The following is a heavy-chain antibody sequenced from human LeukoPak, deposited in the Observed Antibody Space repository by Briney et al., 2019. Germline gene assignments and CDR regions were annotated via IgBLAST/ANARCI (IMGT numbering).Heavy chain of an antibody. J-gene: IGHJ3*02. CDR3: ARPVEMSVNAFDI. V-gene: IGHV5-51*01. D-gene: IGHD5-24*01. CDR1: GYNFTNNW. Sequence: GESLKISCKGSGYNFTNNWIGWVRRMPGKGLGWMGIIYPGDSDTTYSPSFQGQVTISADKSISTAFLQWSSLKASDTAMYYCARPVEMSVNAFDIWGQGTMVAVSS. CDR2: IYPGDSDT.